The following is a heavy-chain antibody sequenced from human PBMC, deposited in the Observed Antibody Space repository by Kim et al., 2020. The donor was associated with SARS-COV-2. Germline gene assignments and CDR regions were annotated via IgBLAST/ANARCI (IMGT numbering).Heavy chain of an antibody. J-gene: IGHJ4*02. V-gene: IGHV1-3*01. D-gene: IGHD3-16*01. CDR3: ARDEGGPLEY. CDR2: T. Sequence: TKYSQKCQGRVTITRDTSARTSYMELSSLISEDTAVYYCARDEGGPLEYWGQGTLVTVSS.